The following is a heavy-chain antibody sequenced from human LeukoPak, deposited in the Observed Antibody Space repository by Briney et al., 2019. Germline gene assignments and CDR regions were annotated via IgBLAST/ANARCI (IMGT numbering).Heavy chain of an antibody. CDR1: GFTFSNYA. D-gene: IGHD3-22*01. CDR3: AKGSSGYFFDL. J-gene: IGHJ4*02. Sequence: GGSLRLSCAASGFTFSNYAMSWVRQAPGKGLEWVSSISGSGGSTYYADSVKGRFTISRDNSKNTLFLQMNSLRAEDTALYYCAKGSSGYFFDLWGQGTLVTVSS. CDR2: ISGSGGST. V-gene: IGHV3-23*01.